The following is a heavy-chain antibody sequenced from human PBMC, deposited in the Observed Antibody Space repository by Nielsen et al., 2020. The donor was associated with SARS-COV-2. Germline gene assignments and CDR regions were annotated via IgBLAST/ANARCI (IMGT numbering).Heavy chain of an antibody. D-gene: IGHD3-16*02. CDR2: MNPNSGNT. CDR1: GYTFTSYD. V-gene: IGHV1-8*01. Sequence: ASVKVSCKASGYTFTSYDINWVRQATGQGLEWMGWMNPNSGNTGYAQKFQGRVTMTRNTSISTAYMELSSLRSDDTAVYYCARKGDYDYVWGSYRPVNWFDPWGQGTLVTVSS. J-gene: IGHJ5*02. CDR3: ARKGDYDYVWGSYRPVNWFDP.